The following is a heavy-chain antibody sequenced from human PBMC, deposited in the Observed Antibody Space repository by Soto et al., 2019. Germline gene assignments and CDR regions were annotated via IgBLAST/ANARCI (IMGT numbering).Heavy chain of an antibody. D-gene: IGHD5-18*01. Sequence: SETLSLTCTVSGGSISSYYWSWIRQPPGKGLEWIGYIYYSGSTNYNPSLKSRVTISVDTSKNQFSLKLSSVTAADTAVYYCASRCGYSYGSQSYYYYYYMDVWGKGTTVTVSS. V-gene: IGHV4-59*08. CDR3: ASRCGYSYGSQSYYYYYYMDV. CDR1: GGSISSYY. J-gene: IGHJ6*03. CDR2: IYYSGST.